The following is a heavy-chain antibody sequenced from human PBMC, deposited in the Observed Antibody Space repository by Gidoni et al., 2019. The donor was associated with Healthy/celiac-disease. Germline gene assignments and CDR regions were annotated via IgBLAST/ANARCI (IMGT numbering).Heavy chain of an antibody. CDR1: GGSISSGDYY. CDR2: IYYSGST. D-gene: IGHD2-21*01. CDR3: AREGDEGGYFDY. J-gene: IGHJ4*02. Sequence: QVQLQESGPGLVKPSQTLSLTCTVSGGSISSGDYYWSWIRQPPGKGLEWIGYIYYSGSTYYNPSLKSQVTISVDTSKNQFSLKLSAVTAADTAVYYCAREGDEGGYFDYWGQGTLVTVSS. V-gene: IGHV4-30-4*01.